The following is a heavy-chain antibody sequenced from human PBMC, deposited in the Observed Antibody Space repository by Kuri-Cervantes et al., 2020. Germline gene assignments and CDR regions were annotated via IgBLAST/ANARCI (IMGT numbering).Heavy chain of an antibody. CDR1: GFTFSSYD. CDR3: ARGVVVAATLGWFDP. V-gene: IGHV3-13*01. Sequence: GESLKISCAASGFTFSSYDMHWVRQATGKGLEWVSAIGTAGDTYYPGSVKGRFTISRENAKNSLYLQMNSLRAEDTAVYYCARGVVVAATLGWFDPWGQGTLVTVSS. D-gene: IGHD2-15*01. CDR2: IGTAGDT. J-gene: IGHJ5*02.